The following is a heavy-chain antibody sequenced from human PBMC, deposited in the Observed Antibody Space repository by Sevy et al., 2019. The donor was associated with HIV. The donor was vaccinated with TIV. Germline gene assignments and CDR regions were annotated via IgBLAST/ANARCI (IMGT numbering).Heavy chain of an antibody. J-gene: IGHJ6*02. CDR2: IYYSGST. CDR1: GGSISSSSYY. V-gene: IGHV4-39*01. Sequence: SETLSLTCTVSGGSISSSSYYWGWIRQPPGKGLEWIGSIYYSGSTYYNPSLKSRVTIFVDTSKNQFSLMLSSVTVADTAVYYCARSGGLYGDYAGIVINKYYYYYYGMDVWGQGTTVTVSS. CDR3: ARSGGLYGDYAGIVINKYYYYYYGMDV. D-gene: IGHD4-17*01.